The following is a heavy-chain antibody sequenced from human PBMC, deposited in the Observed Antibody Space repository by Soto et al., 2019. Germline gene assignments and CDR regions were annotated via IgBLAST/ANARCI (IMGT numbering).Heavy chain of an antibody. D-gene: IGHD6-6*01. J-gene: IGHJ5*01. Sequence: EVQLLESGGGLVQPGGSLRVSCEASGFTFSNYGMSWVRQPPGKGLEWVSALSGGGGTTYYADPVKGRFTISRDNSKNTLYLHMNSLRAEDTAVYFCAKNGPQSTYSSSSTDLDSWGQGTLVTVSS. V-gene: IGHV3-23*01. CDR1: GFTFSNYG. CDR2: LSGGGGTT. CDR3: AKNGPQSTYSSSSTDLDS.